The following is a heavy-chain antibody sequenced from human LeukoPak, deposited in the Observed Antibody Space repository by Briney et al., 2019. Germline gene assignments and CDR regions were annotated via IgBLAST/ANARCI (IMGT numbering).Heavy chain of an antibody. CDR1: GDSFSSNNY. CDR2: IYRSGAT. J-gene: IGHJ4*02. D-gene: IGHD3-22*01. V-gene: IGHV4-4*02. Sequence: SETLSLTCTVSGDSFSSNNYWTWVRQPPGKGLEWIGEIYRSGATNYDPSLRGRVTVSLDKSKNQFSLRLNSVTAADTAIYYCARNAGYSDLNYWGQGVLVTVSS. CDR3: ARNAGYSDLNY.